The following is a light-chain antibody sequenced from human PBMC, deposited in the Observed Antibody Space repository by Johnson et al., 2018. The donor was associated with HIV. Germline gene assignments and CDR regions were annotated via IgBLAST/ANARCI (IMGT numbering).Light chain of an antibody. Sequence: QSVLTQPPSVSVAPGQKVTISCSGSSSNIGRNYVSWYQQLPGTAPKLLIFDNNKRPSGIPDRFSASKSGTSATLGITGLQTGDEADYYCGTWDSSLSAYVFGTGTNVTVL. CDR2: DNN. CDR1: SSNIGRNY. CDR3: GTWDSSLSAYV. V-gene: IGLV1-51*01. J-gene: IGLJ1*01.